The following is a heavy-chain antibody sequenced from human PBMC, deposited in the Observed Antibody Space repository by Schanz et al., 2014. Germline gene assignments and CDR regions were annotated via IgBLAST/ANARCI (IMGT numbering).Heavy chain of an antibody. CDR2: IKKDGSEK. D-gene: IGHD5-18*01. V-gene: IGHV3-7*01. Sequence: EVQLAESGGGLVQPGGSLRLSCAASGFTFSGFWMTWVRQAPGKGLEWVANIKKDGSEKYYVDSVKGRFTISRDNAKNSLFLQMNSLRPEDTAVYYCARVALPGYSSPRDAFDIWGQGTMVTVSS. CDR1: GFTFSGFW. CDR3: ARVALPGYSSPRDAFDI. J-gene: IGHJ3*02.